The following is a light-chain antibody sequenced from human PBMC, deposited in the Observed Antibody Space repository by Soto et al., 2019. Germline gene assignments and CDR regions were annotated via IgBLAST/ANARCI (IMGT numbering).Light chain of an antibody. CDR2: DAS. V-gene: IGKV3-15*01. CDR3: RQHNSWPRT. Sequence: EIVMTQSPATLSVSPGERATLSCRASQSISSSFAWCQQKPGGAPRLLIYDASIRATGIPARFSGSGSGREVTLTIASLLYEDVAVYYCRQHNSWPRTFGQGTKVEIK. CDR1: QSISSS. J-gene: IGKJ1*01.